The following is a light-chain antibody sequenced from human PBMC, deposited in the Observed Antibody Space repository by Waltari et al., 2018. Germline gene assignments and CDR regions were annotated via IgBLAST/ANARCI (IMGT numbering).Light chain of an antibody. Sequence: QSVLTQPPSVSAAPGQKVPISCSGSTSNIANNYVPWYQQFPGAAPKVLIYGNDKRATGIPDRFSGSKSGTSATLDITGLQTGDEADYYCGTWDNTLSAVFGGGTKVTVL. CDR1: TSNIANNY. CDR2: GND. V-gene: IGLV1-51*02. J-gene: IGLJ2*01. CDR3: GTWDNTLSAV.